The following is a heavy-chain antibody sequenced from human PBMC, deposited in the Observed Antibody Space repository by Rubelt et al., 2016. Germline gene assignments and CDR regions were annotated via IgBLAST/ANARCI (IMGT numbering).Heavy chain of an antibody. V-gene: IGHV3-48*01. D-gene: IGHD3-10*01. CDR2: ISSKSSAI. J-gene: IGHJ4*02. CDR1: GFTFSSYS. Sequence: EVQLVESGGGLVQPGGSLRLSCAASGFTFSSYSMSWVRQAPGKRLEWVSYISSKSSAIHYAASVKGRLPLSRDNAKNSRKLQMNSRRAEDTAVYYCAREGPYYGSGSYDYWGQGALVTVSS. CDR3: AREGPYYGSGSYDY.